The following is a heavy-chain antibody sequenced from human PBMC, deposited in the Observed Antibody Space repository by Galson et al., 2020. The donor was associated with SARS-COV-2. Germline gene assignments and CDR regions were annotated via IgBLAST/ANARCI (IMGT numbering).Heavy chain of an antibody. CDR2: IYPGDSDT. CDR3: ASTVTPEPYNFDY. Sequence: GESLKIPCKGSGYSFTSYWIGWVRQMPGNGLEWMGIIYPGDSDTRYSPSFQGQVTISADKSISTAYLQWSSLKASDTAMYYGASTVTPEPYNFDYWGQGTLVTVSS. D-gene: IGHD4-17*01. J-gene: IGHJ4*02. CDR1: GYSFTSYW. V-gene: IGHV5-51*01.